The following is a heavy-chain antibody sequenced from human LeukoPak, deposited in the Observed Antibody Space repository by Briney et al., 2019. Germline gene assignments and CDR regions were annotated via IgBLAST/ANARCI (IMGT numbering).Heavy chain of an antibody. J-gene: IGHJ4*02. Sequence: PGGSLRLSCAASGFTFSSYGMSWVRQAPGKGLEWVSAISGSGGSTYYADSVKGRFTISRDNSKNTLYLQMNSLRAEDTAVYYCAKDSLASYYYDSSGYSHHVDYFDYWGQGTLVTVSS. D-gene: IGHD3-22*01. CDR3: AKDSLASYYYDSSGYSHHVDYFDY. V-gene: IGHV3-23*01. CDR2: ISGSGGST. CDR1: GFTFSSYG.